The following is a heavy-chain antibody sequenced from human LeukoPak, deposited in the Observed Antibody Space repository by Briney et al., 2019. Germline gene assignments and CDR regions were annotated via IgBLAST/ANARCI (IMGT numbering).Heavy chain of an antibody. D-gene: IGHD6-6*01. J-gene: IGHJ4*02. V-gene: IGHV4-59*08. CDR3: ARHRAYSSSSPFDY. CDR2: IYYTGST. CDR1: GGSINNYY. Sequence: SETLSLTCTVSGGSINNYYWSWIRQPPGKGLEWIGYIYYTGSTNYNPSLRGRVAMFVDMSKNQFSLRLSSVTAADAAVYYCARHRAYSSSSPFDYWGQGTLVTVSS.